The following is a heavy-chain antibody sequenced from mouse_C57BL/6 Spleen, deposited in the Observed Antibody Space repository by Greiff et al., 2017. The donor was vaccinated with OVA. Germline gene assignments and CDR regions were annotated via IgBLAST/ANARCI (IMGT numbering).Heavy chain of an antibody. Sequence: EVKLQESGGGLVQPGGSMKLSCVASGFTFSNYWMNWVRQSPEKGLEWVAQIRLKSDNYATHYAESVKGRFTISRDDSKSSVYLQMNNLRAEDTGIYYCTDPHWDGGYFDYWGQGTTLTVSS. D-gene: IGHD4-1*01. CDR2: IRLKSDNYAT. V-gene: IGHV6-3*01. CDR1: GFTFSNYW. J-gene: IGHJ2*01. CDR3: TDPHWDGGYFDY.